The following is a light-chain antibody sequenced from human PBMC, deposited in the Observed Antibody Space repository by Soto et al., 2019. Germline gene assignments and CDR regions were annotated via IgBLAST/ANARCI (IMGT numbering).Light chain of an antibody. V-gene: IGLV2-23*02. J-gene: IGLJ1*01. CDR2: DVS. CDR1: TDDVGGYNL. CDR3: CSFAGASVLYL. Sequence: QSALTQPASVSGSPGQSITISCTGTTDDVGGYNLVSWYQQLPGKAPNLVIYDVSKRPSGISYRFSGYKSGNTASLTISGLQAEDEGDYHCCSFAGASVLYLFGTGTKLTVL.